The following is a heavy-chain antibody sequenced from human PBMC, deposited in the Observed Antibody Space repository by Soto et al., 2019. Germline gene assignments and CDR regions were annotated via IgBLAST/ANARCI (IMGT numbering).Heavy chain of an antibody. CDR3: AMTIAAFDY. CDR1: GYTFTSYD. Sequence: QVQLVQSGAEVKKPGASVKVSCKASGYTFTSYDINWVRQATGQGLEWMGWMNPNRSNTGYAQKFQGRGTMTRNTSISTAYMELSSLRSEATAVYYCAMTIAAFDYWGQGNLVTVSS. CDR2: MNPNRSNT. V-gene: IGHV1-8*01. D-gene: IGHD6-6*01. J-gene: IGHJ4*02.